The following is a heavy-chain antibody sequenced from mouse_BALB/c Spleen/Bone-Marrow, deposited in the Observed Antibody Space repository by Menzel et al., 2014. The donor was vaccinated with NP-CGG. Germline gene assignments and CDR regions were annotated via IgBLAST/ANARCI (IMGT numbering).Heavy chain of an antibody. V-gene: IGHV1-14*01. Sequence: VQLKDSGPELVKPGASVKMSCKASGYTFTSYVMHWVKQKPGQGLERIGYIIPSNDVTKYNEKFKGKATLTSDKSSSTAYMELSSLTSEDSAVYYCARKRGGAMDYWGPGTSVTVSS. CDR2: IIPSNDVT. CDR1: GYTFTSYV. J-gene: IGHJ4*01. CDR3: ARKRGGAMDY.